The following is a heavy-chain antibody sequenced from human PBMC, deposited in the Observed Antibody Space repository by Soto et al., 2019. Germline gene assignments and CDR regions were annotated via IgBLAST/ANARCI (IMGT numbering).Heavy chain of an antibody. D-gene: IGHD2-15*01. CDR1: GFTFSSYG. Sequence: QVQLVESGGGVVQPGRSLRLSCAASGFTFSSYGMHWVLQAPGKGLEWVAVISYDGSNKYYADSVKGRFTISRDNSKNTLYLQMNSLRAEDTAVYYCARQDQYCSGGSCLYLDVWGQGTTVTVSS. V-gene: IGHV3-30*03. J-gene: IGHJ6*02. CDR3: ARQDQYCSGGSCLYLDV. CDR2: ISYDGSNK.